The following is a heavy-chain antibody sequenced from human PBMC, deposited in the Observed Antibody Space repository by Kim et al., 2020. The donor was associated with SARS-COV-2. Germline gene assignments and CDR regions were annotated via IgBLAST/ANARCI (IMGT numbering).Heavy chain of an antibody. D-gene: IGHD1-26*01. V-gene: IGHV5-51*01. J-gene: IGHJ3*02. Sequence: PSVQGQVTISADKSISAAYLQWSSLKAADTAMYYCASDRFWEPTRAFDIWGQGTMVTVSS. CDR3: ASDRFWEPTRAFDI.